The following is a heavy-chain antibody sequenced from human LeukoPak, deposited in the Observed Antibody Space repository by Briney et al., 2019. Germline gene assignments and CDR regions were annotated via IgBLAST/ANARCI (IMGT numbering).Heavy chain of an antibody. CDR2: IIPIFGTA. CDR3: ARDCSSTSCYVTGFDP. CDR1: GGTFSSYA. J-gene: IGHJ5*02. V-gene: IGHV1-69*01. Sequence: SEKVSCKASGGTFSSYAISWVRQAPGQGLEWMGGIIPIFGTANYAQKFQGRVTITADESTSTAYMELSSLRSEDTAVYYCARDCSSTSCYVTGFDPWGQGTLVTVSS. D-gene: IGHD2-2*01.